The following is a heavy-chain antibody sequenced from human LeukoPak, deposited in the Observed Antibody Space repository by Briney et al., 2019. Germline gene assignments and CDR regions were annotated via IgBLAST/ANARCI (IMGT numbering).Heavy chain of an antibody. Sequence: GGSLRLSCAVSGMALSNYGMTWVRQAPGKGLEWVAGISGSGGSTNYADSVKGRFTISRDNAKNTLFLQMSSLRSEDTAVYYCARARRWVCGGDCPHAFDIWGQGTMVTASS. D-gene: IGHD2-21*02. V-gene: IGHV3-23*01. CDR1: GMALSNYG. CDR3: ARARRWVCGGDCPHAFDI. J-gene: IGHJ3*02. CDR2: ISGSGGST.